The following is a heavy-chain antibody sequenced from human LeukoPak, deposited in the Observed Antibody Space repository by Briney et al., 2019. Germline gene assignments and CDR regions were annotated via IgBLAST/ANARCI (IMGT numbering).Heavy chain of an antibody. CDR3: ARQGHPRIAVLVDY. J-gene: IGHJ4*02. V-gene: IGHV4-59*08. CDR2: IYYSGST. Sequence: SETLSLTCTVSGGSISSYYWSWIWQPPGKGLEWIGYIYYSGSTNYNPSLKSRVTISVDTSKNQFSLKLSSVTAADTAVYYCARQGHPRIAVLVDYWGQGTLVTVSS. D-gene: IGHD6-19*01. CDR1: GGSISSYY.